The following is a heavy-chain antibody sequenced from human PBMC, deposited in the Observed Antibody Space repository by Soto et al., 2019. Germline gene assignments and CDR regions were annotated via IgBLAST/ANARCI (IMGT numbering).Heavy chain of an antibody. V-gene: IGHV1-2*02. CDR1: GYTFTGYY. J-gene: IGHJ4*02. D-gene: IGHD5-18*01. CDR3: ARDGYSYGYGDFDY. Sequence: ASVKVSCKASGYTFTGYYMPWVRQAPLQGLEWMGWINPNSGGTNYAQKFQGRVTMTRDTSISTAYMELSRLRSDDTAVYYCARDGYSYGYGDFDYWGQGTLVTVSS. CDR2: INPNSGGT.